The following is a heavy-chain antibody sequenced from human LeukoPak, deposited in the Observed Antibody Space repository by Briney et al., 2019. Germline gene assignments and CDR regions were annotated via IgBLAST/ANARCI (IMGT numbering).Heavy chain of an antibody. V-gene: IGHV1-18*01. Sequence: DSVKVSCKASGYTFTSYGISWVRQAPGQGLELMGWISAYNGNTNYAQKLQGRVTMTTDTSTSTAYMELRSLRSDDTAVYYCARDPLVVGATLPDYWGQGTLLTVSS. CDR2: ISAYNGNT. J-gene: IGHJ4*02. CDR1: GYTFTSYG. CDR3: ARDPLVVGATLPDY. D-gene: IGHD1-26*01.